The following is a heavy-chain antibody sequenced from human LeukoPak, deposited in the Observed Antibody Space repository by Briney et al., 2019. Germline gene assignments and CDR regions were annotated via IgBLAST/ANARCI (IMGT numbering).Heavy chain of an antibody. Sequence: ASVKVSCKASGYTFTDYYINWLRQAPGQGLESMGWINLNSGGTNSAQKLQGRVTMTRDTSISTAYMELSSLRSDDTAVYYCAGTCPRDGSNGPCYWGQGTLVTVSS. J-gene: IGHJ4*02. V-gene: IGHV1-2*02. CDR3: AGTCPRDGSNGPCY. CDR2: INLNSGGT. CDR1: GYTFTDYY. D-gene: IGHD5-24*01.